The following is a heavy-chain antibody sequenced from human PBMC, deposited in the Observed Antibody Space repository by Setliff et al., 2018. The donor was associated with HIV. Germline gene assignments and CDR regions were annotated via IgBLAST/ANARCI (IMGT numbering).Heavy chain of an antibody. J-gene: IGHJ3*02. V-gene: IGHV1-18*01. CDR3: ARMRGGHNIREGAFDI. D-gene: IGHD1-20*01. Sequence: ASVKVSCKTSGYSFSSYGIGWVRLAPGQGLEWMGWMSTDNGNTNYAQEVQGRVTMTTDTGTRTAYMELRSLRSDDTAMYYCARMRGGHNIREGAFDIWGQGTMVTVS. CDR1: GYSFSSYG. CDR2: MSTDNGNT.